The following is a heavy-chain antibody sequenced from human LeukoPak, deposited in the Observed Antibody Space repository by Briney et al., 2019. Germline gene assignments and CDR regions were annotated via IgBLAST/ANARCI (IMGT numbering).Heavy chain of an antibody. J-gene: IGHJ4*02. CDR2: ISYDGSNK. CDR1: GFTFSSYA. V-gene: IGHV3-30*04. CDR3: AKAPVTSCRGAYCYPFDS. Sequence: GGSLRLSCAASGFTFSSYAMHWVRQAPGKGLEWVAVISYDGSNKYYADSVKGRFTISRDNSKNTLYLQMNSLRAEDAAVYFCAKAPVTSCRGAYCYPFDSWGQGTLVTVSS. D-gene: IGHD2-21*01.